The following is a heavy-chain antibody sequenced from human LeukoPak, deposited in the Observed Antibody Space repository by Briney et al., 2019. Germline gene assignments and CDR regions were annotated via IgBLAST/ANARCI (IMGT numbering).Heavy chain of an antibody. D-gene: IGHD6-6*01. CDR2: ISAHNGNT. V-gene: IGHV1-18*01. Sequence: ASVKVSCKASGYTFTSYGISWVRQAPGKGLEWMGWISAHNGNTNYAQNLRGRVTMTTETSTSTAYMELRSLRSDDTALYYCARSGSSSDSASDYWGQGTLVTVSS. CDR1: GYTFTSYG. J-gene: IGHJ4*02. CDR3: ARSGSSSDSASDY.